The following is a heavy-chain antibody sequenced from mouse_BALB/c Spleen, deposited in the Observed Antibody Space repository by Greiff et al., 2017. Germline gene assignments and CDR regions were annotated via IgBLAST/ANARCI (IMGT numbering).Heavy chain of an antibody. CDR1: GYTFTDYW. D-gene: IGHD1-2*01. V-gene: IGHV1-69*01. Sequence: QVQLQQPGAELVMPGASVKMSCKASGYTFTDYWMHWVKQRPGQGLEWIGAIDTSDSYTSYNQKFKGKATLTVDESSSTAYMQLSSLTSEDSAVYYCARETTATPYYFDYWGQGTTLTVSS. J-gene: IGHJ2*01. CDR3: ARETTATPYYFDY. CDR2: IDTSDSYT.